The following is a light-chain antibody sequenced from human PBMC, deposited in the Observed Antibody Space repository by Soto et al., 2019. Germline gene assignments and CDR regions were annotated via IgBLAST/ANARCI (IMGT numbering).Light chain of an antibody. CDR2: DAS. V-gene: IGKV3-11*01. Sequence: EIVLTQSPATLSLSPGYRATLSCRASQSVSSSLSWYQQKPGQAPRLLLYDASNRATGIPARFSGSGSGTDFTLTISSLEPDDFAVYYCQQRSHWPPLTFGGGTKVEIK. J-gene: IGKJ4*01. CDR1: QSVSSS. CDR3: QQRSHWPPLT.